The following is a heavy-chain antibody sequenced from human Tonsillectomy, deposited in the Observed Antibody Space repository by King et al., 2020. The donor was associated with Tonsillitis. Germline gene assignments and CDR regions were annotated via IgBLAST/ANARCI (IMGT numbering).Heavy chain of an antibody. CDR2: IAHDGSKK. CDR1: GFTFSHYY. D-gene: IGHD3-9*01. V-gene: IGHV3-30*01. Sequence: VQLVESGGGVVQPGRSLRLSCAASGFTFSHYYMHWVRQAPGRGLEWVAVIAHDGSKKKHADPVKGRFTISRDNSKNTLYLQMDSLRAEDTALYYCAKGKYYDSTFFDDWGQGILVTVSS. J-gene: IGHJ4*02. CDR3: AKGKYYDSTFFDD.